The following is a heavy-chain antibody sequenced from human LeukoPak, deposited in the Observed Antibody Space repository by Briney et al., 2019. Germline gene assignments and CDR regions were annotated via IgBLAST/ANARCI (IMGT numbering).Heavy chain of an antibody. CDR2: ICYDGSNK. J-gene: IGHJ4*02. V-gene: IGHV3-33*01. Sequence: GGSLRLSCAASGFTFSSYGMHWVRQAPGKGLEGGGVICYDGSNKYYADSVKGRFTISRDNSKNTLYLQMNSLRAEDTAVYYCARDSSSGRIDYWGQGTLVTVSS. CDR3: ARDSSSGRIDY. D-gene: IGHD6-13*01. CDR1: GFTFSSYG.